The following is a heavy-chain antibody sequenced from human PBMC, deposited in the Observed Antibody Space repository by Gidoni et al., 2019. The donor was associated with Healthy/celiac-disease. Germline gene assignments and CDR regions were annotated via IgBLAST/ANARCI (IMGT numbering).Heavy chain of an antibody. CDR3: AATYYDILTGYTPSYYYGMDV. CDR1: GFTFTSSA. V-gene: IGHV1-58*02. CDR2: IVVGSGNT. D-gene: IGHD3-9*01. Sequence: QMQLVQSGHEVKKPGTSVKVSCKASGFTFTSSAMQWVRQARGQRLEWIGWIVVGSGNTNYAQKFQERVTITRDMSTSTAYMELSSLRSEDTAVYYCAATYYDILTGYTPSYYYGMDVWGQGTTVTVSS. J-gene: IGHJ6*02.